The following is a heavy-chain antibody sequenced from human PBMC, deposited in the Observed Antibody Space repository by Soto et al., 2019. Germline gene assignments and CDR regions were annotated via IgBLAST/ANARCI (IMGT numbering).Heavy chain of an antibody. CDR2: IYTSRST. Sequence: PSETLSLTCTVSGGSISRYYWSWIRQPAGKGLEWIGRIYTSRSTNYNPSLKSRVTMSVDTSKNQFSLKLSSVTAADTAVYYCARACSSNSCYDVFDYWGQGTLATVS. CDR3: ARACSSNSCYDVFDY. J-gene: IGHJ4*02. D-gene: IGHD2-2*01. V-gene: IGHV4-4*07. CDR1: GGSISRYY.